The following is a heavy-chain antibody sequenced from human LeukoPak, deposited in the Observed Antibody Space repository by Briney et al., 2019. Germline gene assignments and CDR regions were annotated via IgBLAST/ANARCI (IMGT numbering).Heavy chain of an antibody. CDR1: GGSISSYY. CDR3: ARVDPDSSSTLEVFDY. D-gene: IGHD6-6*01. Sequence: SETLSLTCTVSGGSISSYYWSWIRQLPGKGLEWIGYIYYSGSTNYNPSLKSRVTISVDTSENQFSLKLSSVTAADTAVYYCARVDPDSSSTLEVFDYWGQGTLVTVSS. V-gene: IGHV4-59*01. CDR2: IYYSGST. J-gene: IGHJ4*02.